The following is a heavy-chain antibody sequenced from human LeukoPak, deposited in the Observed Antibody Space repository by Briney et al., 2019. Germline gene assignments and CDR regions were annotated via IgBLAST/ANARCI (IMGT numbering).Heavy chain of an antibody. Sequence: PGGSLRLSCAASGFSFSNAWMSWVRQAPGKGLEWVGRIKSKTGGGTTDYAAPVKGRFTISRDDSKNTLYLQMNSLKTEDTAMYYCTTFNYYYWYFDLWGRGTLVTVSS. CDR1: GFSFSNAW. CDR3: TTFNYYYWYFDL. J-gene: IGHJ2*01. V-gene: IGHV3-15*01. CDR2: IKSKTGGGTT. D-gene: IGHD1-1*01.